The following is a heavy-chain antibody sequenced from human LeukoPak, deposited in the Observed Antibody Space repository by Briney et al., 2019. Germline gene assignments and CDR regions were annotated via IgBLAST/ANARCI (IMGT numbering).Heavy chain of an antibody. Sequence: ASVKVSCKASGGTFSSYAISWVRQAPGQGLEWMGGIIPIFGTANYAQKFQGRVTITADESTSTAYMELSSLRSEDTAVYYCHLRGMATIYAYWGQGTLVTVSS. CDR2: IIPIFGTA. CDR1: GGTFSSYA. D-gene: IGHD5-24*01. J-gene: IGHJ4*02. V-gene: IGHV1-69*13. CDR3: HLRGMATIYAY.